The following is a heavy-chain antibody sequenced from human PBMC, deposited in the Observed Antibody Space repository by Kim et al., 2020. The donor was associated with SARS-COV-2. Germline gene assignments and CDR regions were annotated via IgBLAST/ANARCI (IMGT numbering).Heavy chain of an antibody. V-gene: IGHV3-30*18. J-gene: IGHJ6*02. D-gene: IGHD3-3*02. CDR3: AKDSNYYYYGMDA. CDR2: ISSDGSRQ. CDR1: GFNFSPYG. Sequence: GGSLRLSCAASGFNFSPYGMHWVRQAPGKGLEWVASISSDGSRQDSADSVKGRFTISRDNSETMLYLQMNSLSTEDKAVYYCAKDSNYYYYGMDAWGQGT.